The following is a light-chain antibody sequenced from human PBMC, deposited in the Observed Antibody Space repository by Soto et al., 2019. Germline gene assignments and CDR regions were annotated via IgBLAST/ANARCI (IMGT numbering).Light chain of an antibody. J-gene: IGKJ5*01. Sequence: EIVLTQSPCTLSLCPGERATLGCRASHSFSRTYLAWYQQKPGQAPRLLIYGTSDRATGTPDRFSGSGSGTDFTLTISRLEPEDSAVYYCQQFDDSVTFGQGTRLEIK. CDR1: HSFSRTY. V-gene: IGKV3-20*01. CDR3: QQFDDSVT. CDR2: GTS.